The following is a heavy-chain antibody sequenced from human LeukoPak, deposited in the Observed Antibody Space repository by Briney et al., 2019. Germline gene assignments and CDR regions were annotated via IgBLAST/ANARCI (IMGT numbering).Heavy chain of an antibody. J-gene: IGHJ4*02. CDR3: ARDKIVGATHFDY. CDR2: IKQDGSEK. V-gene: IGHV3-7*01. D-gene: IGHD1-26*01. Sequence: GGSLRLSCAASGFTFSRYAMSWVRQAPGKGLEGVANIKQDGSEKYYVDSVKGRFTISRDNAKNSLYLQMNSLRAEDTAVYYCARDKIVGATHFDYWGQGTLVTVSS. CDR1: GFTFSRYA.